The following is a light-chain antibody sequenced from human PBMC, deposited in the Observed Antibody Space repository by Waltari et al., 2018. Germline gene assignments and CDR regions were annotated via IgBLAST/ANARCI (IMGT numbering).Light chain of an antibody. CDR1: ESIGSR. J-gene: IGKJ3*01. V-gene: IGKV3-11*01. Sequence: SCRASESIGSRVTWYQQKRGQAPRLLIYDASYRICGIPSRFSGSGSGTDFTLTISSLEREDFAIYYCQQRSSWPITFGPGTRVDFK. CDR3: QQRSSWPIT. CDR2: DAS.